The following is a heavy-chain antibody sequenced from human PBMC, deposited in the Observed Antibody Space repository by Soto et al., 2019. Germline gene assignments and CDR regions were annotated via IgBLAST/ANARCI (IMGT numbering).Heavy chain of an antibody. D-gene: IGHD3-3*01. CDR1: GFTFSSYA. CDR2: ISGSGGST. Sequence: GGSLRLSCAASGFTFSSYAMSWVRQAPGKGLEWVSAISGSGGSTYYADSVKGRFTISRDNSKNTLYLQMNSLRAEDTAVYYCAKSPHYDFWSGYYSPALYFDYWGQGTLVTVSS. V-gene: IGHV3-23*01. J-gene: IGHJ4*02. CDR3: AKSPHYDFWSGYYSPALYFDY.